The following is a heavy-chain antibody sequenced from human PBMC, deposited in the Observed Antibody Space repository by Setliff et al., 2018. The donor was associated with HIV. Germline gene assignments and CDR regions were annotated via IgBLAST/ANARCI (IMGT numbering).Heavy chain of an antibody. CDR1: RGTFRNSA. D-gene: IGHD3-16*01. V-gene: IGHV1-69*13. CDR2: IITLFGEA. CDR3: ARQPYYDDDGTNLPSEWRVLG. J-gene: IGHJ4*02. Sequence: SLVKVSCKASRGTFRNSAINWVRQAPGQGLVWMGGIITLFGEANYAQKFQGRVTITADESTSTAYMELNSLRSDDAAVYYCARQPYYDDDGTNLPSEWRVLGWGQGTLVTVSS.